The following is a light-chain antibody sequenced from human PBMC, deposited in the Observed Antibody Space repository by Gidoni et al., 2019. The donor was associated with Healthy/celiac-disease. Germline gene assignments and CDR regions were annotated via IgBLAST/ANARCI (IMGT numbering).Light chain of an antibody. CDR1: QSVLYSSNNKNY. CDR2: SAS. J-gene: IGKJ2*01. V-gene: IGKV4-1*01. CDR3: QQYYSTPYT. Sequence: DIVMTQSPDSLAVSLGAMATINCKSSQSVLYSSNNKNYLTWYQQKPGQPPRLIIYSASTRESGVPDGLSGSGSGTDFTLTISSLQAKDVAVYYCQQYYSTPYTFGQGTKLEIK.